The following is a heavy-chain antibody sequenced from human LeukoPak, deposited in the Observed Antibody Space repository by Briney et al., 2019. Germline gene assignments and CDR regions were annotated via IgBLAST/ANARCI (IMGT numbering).Heavy chain of an antibody. J-gene: IGHJ3*02. CDR2: SGTYGRT. D-gene: IGHD5-24*01. Sequence: GGSLRLSGAASGFNFYNYAMTWVRQAPGKGLEWVSVSGTYGRTQYADSVKGRFTISRDSSKNTLYLQINSLRVEDTAVYYCARGMDGYGPDAFDIWGQGTMVTVSS. CDR1: GFNFYNYA. CDR3: ARGMDGYGPDAFDI. V-gene: IGHV3-23*01.